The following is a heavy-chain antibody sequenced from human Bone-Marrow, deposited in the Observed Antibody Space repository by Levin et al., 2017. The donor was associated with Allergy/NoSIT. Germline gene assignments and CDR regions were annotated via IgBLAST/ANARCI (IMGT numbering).Heavy chain of an antibody. CDR3: GSGYPVDY. D-gene: IGHD3-22*01. CDR2: IYDSGAT. J-gene: IGHJ4*02. Sequence: GGSLRLSCVASGFNVSDNYMSWVRQAPGKGLQWVSEIYDSGATHYTDSVKGRFTISRDSAKNTLYLHMSSRRVDDTSVYFCGSGYPVDYWGQGTLVSVSS. CDR1: GFNVSDNY. V-gene: IGHV3-53*01.